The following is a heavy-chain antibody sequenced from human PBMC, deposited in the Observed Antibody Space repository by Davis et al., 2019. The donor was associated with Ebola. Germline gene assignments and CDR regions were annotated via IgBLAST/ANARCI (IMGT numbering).Heavy chain of an antibody. Sequence: SETLSLTCTVSGGSISSYYWSWIRQPPGKGLEWIGYIYYSGSTNYNPSLKSRVTISVDKSKNQFSLKLSSVTAADTAVYYCARDQGWIAAAGLDYWGQGTLVTVSS. CDR2: IYYSGST. V-gene: IGHV4-59*12. CDR1: GGSISSYY. D-gene: IGHD6-13*01. CDR3: ARDQGWIAAAGLDY. J-gene: IGHJ4*02.